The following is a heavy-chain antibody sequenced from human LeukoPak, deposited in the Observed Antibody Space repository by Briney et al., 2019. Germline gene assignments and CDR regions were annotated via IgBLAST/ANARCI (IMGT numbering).Heavy chain of an antibody. J-gene: IGHJ4*02. Sequence: ASVNVSCKASGYTFTSYDINWVRQAAGQGREWMGWMNPNSGNTGYAQKFQGRVTMTRNTSISTAYMELSSLRSEDTAVYYCARVRIRCSGGSCSLYYWGQGTLVTVSS. CDR2: MNPNSGNT. D-gene: IGHD2-15*01. CDR1: GYTFTSYD. V-gene: IGHV1-8*01. CDR3: ARVRIRCSGGSCSLYY.